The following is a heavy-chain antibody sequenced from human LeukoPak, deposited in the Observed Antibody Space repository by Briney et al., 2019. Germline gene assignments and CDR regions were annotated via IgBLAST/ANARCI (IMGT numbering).Heavy chain of an antibody. Sequence: EASVTVSCTASGGTFSSYAISWVRQAPGQGLEWMGGIIPIFGTANYAQKFQGRVTITADESTSTAYMELSSLRSEDTAVYYCARDLGTAMVTIWGQGTLVTVSS. V-gene: IGHV1-69*13. CDR2: IIPIFGTA. D-gene: IGHD5-18*01. CDR3: ARDLGTAMVTI. CDR1: GGTFSSYA. J-gene: IGHJ4*02.